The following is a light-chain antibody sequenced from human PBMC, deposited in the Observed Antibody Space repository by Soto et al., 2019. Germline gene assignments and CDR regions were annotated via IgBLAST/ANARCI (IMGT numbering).Light chain of an antibody. CDR3: QQYNNWPQT. V-gene: IGKV3-15*01. CDR1: QSVSSS. CDR2: DAS. J-gene: IGKJ1*01. Sequence: EIVLTPSPGTLSLSPGERATLSCRASQSVSSSYVAWYQQKPGQAPRLLIYDASTRATGIPARFSGSGSGTDFTLTISGLQSEDFAVYYCQQYNNWPQTFGQGTKVDI.